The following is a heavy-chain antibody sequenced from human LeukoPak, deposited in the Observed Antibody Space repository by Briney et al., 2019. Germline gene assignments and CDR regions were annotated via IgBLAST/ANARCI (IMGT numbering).Heavy chain of an antibody. CDR2: IISTSNHI. V-gene: IGHV3-21*01. CDR1: GFTFSTYD. D-gene: IGHD3-10*01. J-gene: IGHJ4*02. CDR3: ARVYSANGYGSGYYDY. Sequence: GGSLRLSCVASGFTFSTYDMNWVRQAPGKGLEWVSAIISTSNHINYADSVKGRFTISRDSANNSLYLQMNSLRAEDTAVYYCARVYSANGYGSGYYDYWGQGTLVTVSS.